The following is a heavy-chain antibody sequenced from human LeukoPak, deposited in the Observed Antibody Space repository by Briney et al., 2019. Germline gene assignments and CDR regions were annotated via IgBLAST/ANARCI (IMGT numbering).Heavy chain of an antibody. CDR3: ARGGQLWPPGY. CDR2: MYSSGST. CDR1: GGSISRGSYY. D-gene: IGHD5-18*01. V-gene: IGHV4-61*02. J-gene: IGHJ4*02. Sequence: PSQTLSLTCTVSGGSISRGSYYWSWIRQPAGKGLEWIGRMYSSGSTNYNPSLKSRVTISVDTSKNQFSLKLSSVTAADTAVYYCARGGQLWPPGYWGQGTLVTVSS.